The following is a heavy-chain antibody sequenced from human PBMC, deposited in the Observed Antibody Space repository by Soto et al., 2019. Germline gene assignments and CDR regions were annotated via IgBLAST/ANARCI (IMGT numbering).Heavy chain of an antibody. Sequence: QVQLVESGGGVVQPGRSLRLSCAASGFTFSSYGMHWVRQAPGKGLEWVAVIWYDGSNKYYADSVKGRFTISRDNSKNTLHLQMNSLRAEDTAVYYCARDPEAEYSYGYGNYYYGMDVWGQGTTVTVSS. D-gene: IGHD5-18*01. J-gene: IGHJ6*02. CDR3: ARDPEAEYSYGYGNYYYGMDV. CDR2: IWYDGSNK. V-gene: IGHV3-33*01. CDR1: GFTFSSYG.